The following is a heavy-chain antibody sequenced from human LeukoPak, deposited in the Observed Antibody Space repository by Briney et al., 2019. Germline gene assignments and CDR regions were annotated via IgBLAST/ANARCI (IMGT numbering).Heavy chain of an antibody. CDR1: GGSINTYY. V-gene: IGHV4-59*01. D-gene: IGHD3-10*01. CDR3: ASQSGSGRLNF. CDR2: IYYSGST. Sequence: SETLSLTCTVSGGSINTYYRSWIRQPPGKGLEWIGYIYYSGSTNYNPSLKSRVTISVDTSKNQFSLKLTSVTAADTAVYYCASQSGSGRLNFWGQGTLVTVSS. J-gene: IGHJ4*02.